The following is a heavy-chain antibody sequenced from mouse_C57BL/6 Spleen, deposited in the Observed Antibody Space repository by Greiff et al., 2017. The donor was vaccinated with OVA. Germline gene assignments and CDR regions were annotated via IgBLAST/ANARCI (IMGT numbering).Heavy chain of an antibody. CDR1: GFTFTNSY. Sequence: VQLQQSVAELVRPGASVKLSCTASGFTFTNSYMHWVKQRPEQGLEWIGRIDPENGNTKYTPKFKGKATITADTSSNTAYLQLSSLTSEDTAIYYCASNWEQYYYAMDYWGQGTSVTVSS. V-gene: IGHV14-3*01. CDR3: ASNWEQYYYAMDY. CDR2: IDPENGNT. J-gene: IGHJ4*01. D-gene: IGHD4-1*01.